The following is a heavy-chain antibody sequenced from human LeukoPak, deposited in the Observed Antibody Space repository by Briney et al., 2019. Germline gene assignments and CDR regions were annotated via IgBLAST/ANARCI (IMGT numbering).Heavy chain of an antibody. D-gene: IGHD4-17*01. CDR2: INPSTGGS. V-gene: IGHV1-2*02. CDR3: ARSVREYGDYPDNWFDP. CDR1: GYTFTGYY. J-gene: IGHJ5*02. Sequence: ASVKVSCKASGYTFTGYYMNWARQAPGQGLEWMGWINPSTGGSTYAQKFQGRVTMTRDKSITTAYMELRRLTSDDTAVYFCARSVREYGDYPDNWFDPWGQGTLVTVSS.